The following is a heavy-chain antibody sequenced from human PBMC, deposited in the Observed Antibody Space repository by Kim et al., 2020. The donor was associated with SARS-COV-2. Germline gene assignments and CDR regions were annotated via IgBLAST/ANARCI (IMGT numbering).Heavy chain of an antibody. CDR2: IRSKANTYAT. CDR3: TRVPGTPLAFWDAFDI. Sequence: GGSLRLSCAASGFTFSDSAIHWVRQASGKGLEWVGRIRSKANTYATAYAASVKGRFTISRDDSKNTAYLQMNSLQTEDTAVYFCTRVPGTPLAFWDAFDIWAQGTMVTVS. V-gene: IGHV3-73*01. J-gene: IGHJ3*02. CDR1: GFTFSDSA. D-gene: IGHD1-1*01.